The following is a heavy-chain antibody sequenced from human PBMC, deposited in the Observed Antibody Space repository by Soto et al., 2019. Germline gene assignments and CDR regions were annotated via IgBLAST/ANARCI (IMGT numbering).Heavy chain of an antibody. D-gene: IGHD6-19*01. CDR3: ARHWRGIAVAGGLDY. V-gene: IGHV4-39*01. CDR2: IYYSGST. CDR1: GGSISSSSYY. Sequence: PSETLSLTCTVSGGSISSSSYYWGWIRHPPGKGLEWIGSIYYSGSTYYNPSLKSRVTISVDTSKNQFSLKLSSVTAADTAVYYCARHWRGIAVAGGLDYWGQGTLVTVS. J-gene: IGHJ4*02.